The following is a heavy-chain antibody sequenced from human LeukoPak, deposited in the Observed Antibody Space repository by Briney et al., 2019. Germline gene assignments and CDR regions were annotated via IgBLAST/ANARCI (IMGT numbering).Heavy chain of an antibody. CDR2: IRFDGSDK. Sequence: PGGSLRLSCAASGFTFSHYGMHWVRQAPGKGLEWVAFIRFDGSDKYYADSVKGRFTISRDNSDNTLYLQVSSLRPEDTAIYYCVADYDSTGYHFMIPFEFWGQGALLTVSS. CDR1: GFTFSHYG. CDR3: VADYDSTGYHFMIPFEF. J-gene: IGHJ4*02. V-gene: IGHV3-30*02. D-gene: IGHD3-22*01.